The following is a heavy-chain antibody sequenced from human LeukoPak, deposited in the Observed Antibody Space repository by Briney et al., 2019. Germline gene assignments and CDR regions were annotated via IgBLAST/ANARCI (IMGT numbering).Heavy chain of an antibody. CDR2: IYPGDSDT. D-gene: IGHD1-26*01. J-gene: IGHJ5*02. Sequence: PGESLQISCKGSGYSFTSYWIGWVRQMPGKGLGWMGIIYPGDSDTRYSPSFQGQVTISADKSISTACLQWSSLKASDTAMYYCARPRQVGATNWFDPWGQGTLVTVSS. CDR3: ARPRQVGATNWFDP. V-gene: IGHV5-51*03. CDR1: GYSFTSYW.